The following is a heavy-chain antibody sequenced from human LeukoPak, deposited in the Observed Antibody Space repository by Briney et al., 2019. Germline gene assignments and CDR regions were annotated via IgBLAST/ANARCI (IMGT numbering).Heavy chain of an antibody. D-gene: IGHD5-18*01. J-gene: IGHJ4*02. V-gene: IGHV4-59*01. Sequence: SETLSLTCTVSGDSISSYYWSWIRQPPGKGLEWIGYIYYSGSTNYNPSLKSRVTISVDTSKNQFSLKLSSVTAADTAVYYCARVQLWSYYFDYWGQGTLVTVSS. CDR2: IYYSGST. CDR3: ARVQLWSYYFDY. CDR1: GDSISSYY.